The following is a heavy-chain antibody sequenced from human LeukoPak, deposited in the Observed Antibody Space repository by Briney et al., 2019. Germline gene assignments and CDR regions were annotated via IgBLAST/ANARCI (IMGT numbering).Heavy chain of an antibody. Sequence: GGSLRLSCAASGLTVSSNCMNWVRQAPGRGLEWVSSISTSSIYIYYADSLKGRFTISRDNAKNSLYLQMNSLRAEDTAVYYCARGRDGYNLVDAFDIWGQGIMVTVSS. D-gene: IGHD5-24*01. CDR3: ARGRDGYNLVDAFDI. CDR1: GLTVSSNC. V-gene: IGHV3-21*01. CDR2: ISTSSIYI. J-gene: IGHJ3*02.